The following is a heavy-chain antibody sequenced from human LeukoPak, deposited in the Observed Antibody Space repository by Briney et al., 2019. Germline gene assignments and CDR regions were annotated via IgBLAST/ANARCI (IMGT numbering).Heavy chain of an antibody. J-gene: IGHJ4*02. CDR2: ISGSGGST. D-gene: IGHD3-22*01. V-gene: IGHV3-23*01. Sequence: GGSLRLSCAASGFTFSSYGMSWVRQAPGKGLEWVSAISGSGGSTYYADSVKGRFLISRDNSKNMLFLQMNSLIIEDTAVYYCARNSDYYDYSPQSVWGQGTLVIVS. CDR3: ARNSDYYDYSPQSV. CDR1: GFTFSSYG.